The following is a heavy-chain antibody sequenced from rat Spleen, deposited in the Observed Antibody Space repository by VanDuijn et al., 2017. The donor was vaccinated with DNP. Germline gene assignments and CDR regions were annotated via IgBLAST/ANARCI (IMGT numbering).Heavy chain of an antibody. J-gene: IGHJ4*01. CDR3: ARHRTIMPYYYAMDA. D-gene: IGHD1-12*01. V-gene: IGHV5-7*01. CDR2: MSYNGGTP. Sequence: EVQLVESGGGLVQPGRSLKLSCAVSGFTFSDYYMAWVRQAPAKGLEWVATMSYNGGTPYYRHSVNGRFTISRDNTQSTLYLQMDSLRSEDTATYYCARHRTIMPYYYAMDAWGQGASVTVSS. CDR1: GFTFSDYY.